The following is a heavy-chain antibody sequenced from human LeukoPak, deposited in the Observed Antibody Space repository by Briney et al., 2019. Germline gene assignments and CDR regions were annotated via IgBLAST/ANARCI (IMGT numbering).Heavy chain of an antibody. V-gene: IGHV4-30-4*01. CDR2: IYYSGST. Sequence: SETLSLTCTVSGGSISSGDYYWSWIRQPPGKGLEWIGYIYYSGSTYYNPSLKSRVTISVDTSKNQFSLKLSSVTAADTAVYYCARGSNSSSWYFDYWGQGTLVTVSS. D-gene: IGHD6-13*01. CDR3: ARGSNSSSWYFDY. CDR1: GGSISSGDYY. J-gene: IGHJ4*02.